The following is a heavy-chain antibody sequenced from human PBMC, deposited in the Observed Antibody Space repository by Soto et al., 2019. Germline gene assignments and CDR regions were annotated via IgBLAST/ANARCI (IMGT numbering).Heavy chain of an antibody. J-gene: IGHJ6*02. CDR3: ASDLDGDGYNVDDYYYGMDV. V-gene: IGHV1-18*01. D-gene: IGHD5-12*01. CDR2: ISAYNGNT. CDR1: GYTFTSYG. Sequence: QVQLVQSGAEVKKPGASVKVSCKASGYTFTSYGISWVRQAPGQGLEWMGWISAYNGNTNYAQKLQGRVTMTTDTSTSTAYMELRSLSSDDTAVYYCASDLDGDGYNVDDYYYGMDVWGQGTTVTFS.